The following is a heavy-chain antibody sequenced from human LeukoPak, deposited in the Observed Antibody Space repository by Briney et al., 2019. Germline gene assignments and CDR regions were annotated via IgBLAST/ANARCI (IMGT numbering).Heavy chain of an antibody. D-gene: IGHD3-3*01. CDR3: VRVMRNSDTSGFDYYYDF. Sequence: GGSLRLSCEASGCTFSSYSMNWVRQAPGKGLEWVCSISVSSNNNYYADSVRGRFTISRDDAKDSLFLQMNSLRAEDTAVYFCVRVMRNSDTSGFDYYYDFWGQGTLVTVSS. V-gene: IGHV3-21*01. CDR2: ISVSSNNN. J-gene: IGHJ4*02. CDR1: GCTFSSYS.